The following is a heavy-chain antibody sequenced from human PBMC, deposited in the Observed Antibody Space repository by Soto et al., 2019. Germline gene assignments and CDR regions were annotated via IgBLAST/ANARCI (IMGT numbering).Heavy chain of an antibody. CDR3: AKGSRFYSYYGMDL. D-gene: IGHD3-10*01. V-gene: IGHV3-23*01. CDR2: IRGNGGSI. Sequence: GGSLRLSCAASEFTFSSYAMTWVRQAPGKGLEWVSSIRGNGGSISYANSVRGRFTISRDNSKNTLYLLMNNLRVDDTAVYYCAKGSRFYSYYGMDLWGQGTTVTVSS. CDR1: EFTFSSYA. J-gene: IGHJ6*02.